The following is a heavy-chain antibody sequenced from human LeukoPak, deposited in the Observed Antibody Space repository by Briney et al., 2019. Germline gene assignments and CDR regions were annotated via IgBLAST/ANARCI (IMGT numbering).Heavy chain of an antibody. Sequence: GGSLRLSCAASGFTFSSYAMSWVRHAPGKGLEWVSAISGSGGSTYYADSVKGRFTISRDNSKNTLYLQMNSLRAEDTAVYYCAKDKQWEPGYFDYWGQGTLVTVSS. CDR3: AKDKQWEPGYFDY. V-gene: IGHV3-23*01. CDR1: GFTFSSYA. J-gene: IGHJ4*02. CDR2: ISGSGGST. D-gene: IGHD1-26*01.